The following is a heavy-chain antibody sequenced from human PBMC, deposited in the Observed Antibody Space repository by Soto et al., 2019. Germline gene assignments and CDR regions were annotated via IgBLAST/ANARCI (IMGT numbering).Heavy chain of an antibody. CDR3: ADWGYGANYGMDF. Sequence: SVKVSCKASGGTFSSYAISWVRQAPGQGLEWMGGIIPIFGTANYAQKFQGRVTITADESTSTAYMELSSLRSEDTAVYYCADWGYGANYGMDFWGQGTTITVSS. J-gene: IGHJ6*02. CDR2: IIPIFGTA. D-gene: IGHD4-17*01. CDR1: GGTFSSYA. V-gene: IGHV1-69*13.